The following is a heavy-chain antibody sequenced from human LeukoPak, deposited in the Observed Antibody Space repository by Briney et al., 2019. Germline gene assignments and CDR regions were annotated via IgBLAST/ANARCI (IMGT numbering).Heavy chain of an antibody. J-gene: IGHJ4*02. CDR3: ARGFQYGSGSYSPHY. Sequence: GESLKISCKGSGYSFTSYWIGWVRQMPGKGLEWMGIIYPGDSDTRYSPSFQGQVTISADKSISTAYLQWSSLKASDTAMYYCARGFQYGSGSYSPHYWGQGTLVTVSS. D-gene: IGHD3-10*01. V-gene: IGHV5-51*01. CDR2: IYPGDSDT. CDR1: GYSFTSYW.